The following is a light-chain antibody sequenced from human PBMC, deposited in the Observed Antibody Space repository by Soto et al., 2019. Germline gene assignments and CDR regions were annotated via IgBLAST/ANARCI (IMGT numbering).Light chain of an antibody. V-gene: IGKV1-12*01. J-gene: IGKJ5*01. CDR2: TGS. CDR3: QQAASLPIT. Sequence: DSQMTQSPSYVSASVGDRVTITCPASQGIKNCLAWYQQKPGKAPNLLLYTGSSLQSGVPSRFSGSGSGTDFTLTINSLQPEDFATYYCQQAASLPITFGQGTRLEIK. CDR1: QGIKNC.